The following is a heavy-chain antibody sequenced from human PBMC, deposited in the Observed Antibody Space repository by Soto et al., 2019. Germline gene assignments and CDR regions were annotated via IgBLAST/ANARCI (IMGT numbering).Heavy chain of an antibody. CDR2: IYYSGST. CDR3: ARAIAAAGEYAFDI. V-gene: IGHV4-31*03. Sequence: SETLSLTCTVSGGSISSGGYYWSWIRQHPGKGLEWIGYIYYSGSTYYNPSLKSRVTISVDTSKNQFSLKLSSVTAADTAVYYCARAIAAAGEYAFDIWGQGTMVTVSS. D-gene: IGHD6-13*01. J-gene: IGHJ3*02. CDR1: GGSISSGGYY.